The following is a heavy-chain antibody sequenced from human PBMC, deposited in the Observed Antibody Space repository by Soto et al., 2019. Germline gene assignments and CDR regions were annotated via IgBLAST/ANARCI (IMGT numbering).Heavy chain of an antibody. CDR2: IIPLFGTL. Sequence: QVQLVQSGAEVKKPGSSVKVSCKASGGIFSTYAISWLRQAPGQGLEWMGGIIPLFGTLNYAERFQGRVTITADESTSTAYMELSRLRSEDTAVYYCARDLDDYGSGKYYNLIDLWCQGTLVTVSS. V-gene: IGHV1-69*01. J-gene: IGHJ4*02. D-gene: IGHD3-10*01. CDR1: GGIFSTYA. CDR3: ARDLDDYGSGKYYNLIDL.